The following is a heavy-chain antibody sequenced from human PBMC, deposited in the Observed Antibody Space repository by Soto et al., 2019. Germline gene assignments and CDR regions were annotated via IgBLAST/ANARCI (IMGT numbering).Heavy chain of an antibody. CDR3: ARGPYCSTTSCYTVGDFNY. Sequence: GESLKISCAASEFTFNTYAMSWVRQSPGKGLEWVSAISGSGASTYYADSVRGRFTISRDNSKNTMYLQMNSLRAEDTAVYYCARGPYCSTTSCYTVGDFNYWGQGTLVTVSS. J-gene: IGHJ4*02. V-gene: IGHV3-23*01. D-gene: IGHD2-2*02. CDR2: ISGSGAST. CDR1: EFTFNTYA.